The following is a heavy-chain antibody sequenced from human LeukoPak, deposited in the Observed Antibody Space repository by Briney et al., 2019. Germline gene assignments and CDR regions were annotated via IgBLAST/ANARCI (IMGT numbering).Heavy chain of an antibody. CDR3: ARLAPRYCSSTRCYGPNWFVP. CDR2: IYTSGST. D-gene: IGHD2-2*01. V-gene: IGHV4-4*09. CDR1: GGSISSYY. Sequence: SETLSLTCTVSGGSISSYYWSWIRQPPGKGLEWIGYIYTSGSTNYNPSLKSRVTISVDTSKNQFSLKLSSVTAADTAVYYCARLAPRYCSSTRCYGPNWFVPWGQGTLVTVSS. J-gene: IGHJ5*02.